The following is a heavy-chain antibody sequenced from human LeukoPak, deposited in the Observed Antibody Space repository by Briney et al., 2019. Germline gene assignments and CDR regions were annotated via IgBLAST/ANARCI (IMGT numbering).Heavy chain of an antibody. CDR2: ISGSGGST. CDR1: GFTFSSYG. D-gene: IGHD2/OR15-2a*01. CDR3: TKDAYLGSNWLGP. Sequence: GGSLRLSCAASGFTFSSYGMSWVCQAPGKGLEWVSAISGSGGSTYYADSVKGRFTISRDNSKNTLYLQMNRLRAEDTAVYYCTKDAYLGSNWLGPWGQGTLVTVSS. V-gene: IGHV3-23*01. J-gene: IGHJ5*02.